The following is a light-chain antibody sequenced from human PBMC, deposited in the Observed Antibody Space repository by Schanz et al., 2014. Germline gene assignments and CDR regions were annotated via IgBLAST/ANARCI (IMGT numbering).Light chain of an antibody. CDR3: QQYGGSPAYT. Sequence: EIVMTQSPVTLSVSPGERATLSCRASQSVSNNYLAWYQQKPGQAPRLLIYGASTRATGISARFSGSGSGTDFSLTISRLEPEDFAVYYCQQYGGSPAYTFGQGTKLEIK. J-gene: IGKJ2*01. CDR1: QSVSNNY. V-gene: IGKV3-20*01. CDR2: GAS.